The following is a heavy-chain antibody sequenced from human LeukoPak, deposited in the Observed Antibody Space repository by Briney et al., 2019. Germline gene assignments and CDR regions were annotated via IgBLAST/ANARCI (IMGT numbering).Heavy chain of an antibody. CDR2: IIPILDTT. Sequence: ASVKVSCKASGDTFSTYGITWVRQAPGQGLDWMGGIIPILDTTHYAQAFQGRLTITADKSTGTAYMELSSLMSDDTALYYCARTDYYGSVEYFQFWGQGTLVTVSS. D-gene: IGHD3-10*01. J-gene: IGHJ1*01. CDR3: ARTDYYGSVEYFQF. V-gene: IGHV1-69*10. CDR1: GDTFSTYG.